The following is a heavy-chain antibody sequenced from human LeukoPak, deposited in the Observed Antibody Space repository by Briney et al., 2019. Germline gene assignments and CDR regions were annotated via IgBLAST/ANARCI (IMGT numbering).Heavy chain of an antibody. D-gene: IGHD1-26*01. CDR1: GFTFSSYW. CDR3: ARAAGPYSGSYAFLDY. Sequence: GSLRLSCAASGFTFSSYWMSWVRQAPGKGLEWVANIKQDGSEKYYVDSVKGRFTISRDNAKNSLYPQMNSLRAEDTAVYYCARAAGPYSGSYAFLDYWGQGTLVTVSS. J-gene: IGHJ4*02. CDR2: IKQDGSEK. V-gene: IGHV3-7*01.